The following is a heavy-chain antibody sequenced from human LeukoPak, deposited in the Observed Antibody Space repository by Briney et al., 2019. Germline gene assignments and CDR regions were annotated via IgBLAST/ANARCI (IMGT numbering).Heavy chain of an antibody. V-gene: IGHV3-15*01. CDR3: TTYNSRDAFDM. J-gene: IGHJ3*02. CDR1: GFAVNNTW. D-gene: IGHD2/OR15-2a*01. Sequence: PGGSLRLSCPASGFAVNNTWMSWVRQAPGRGLAWVGRIKSRDDGGTTEFAATVKGRFTISRDDSKNTLSLQMNSLKFEDTAVYYCTTYNSRDAFDMWGRGTMVTVSP. CDR2: IKSRDDGGTT.